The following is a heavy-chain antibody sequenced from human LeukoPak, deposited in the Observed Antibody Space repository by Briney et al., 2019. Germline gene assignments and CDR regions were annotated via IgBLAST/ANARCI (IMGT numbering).Heavy chain of an antibody. J-gene: IGHJ4*02. D-gene: IGHD2-21*01. CDR1: GFTFSPYT. V-gene: IGHV3-21*01. Sequence: GGSLRLSCAASGFTFSPYTMNWVRQAPGKGLEWVSSISSSSTSIYYADSLKGRFTISGDNAKNSVYLQMNSLTAEDTAVYYCARDHSYYFDYWGQGTLVTVSS. CDR2: ISSSSTSI. CDR3: ARDHSYYFDY.